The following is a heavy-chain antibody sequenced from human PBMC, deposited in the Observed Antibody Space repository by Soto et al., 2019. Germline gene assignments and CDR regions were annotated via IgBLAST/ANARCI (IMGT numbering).Heavy chain of an antibody. CDR1: GFTFSSYA. V-gene: IGHV3-30-3*01. CDR2: ISYDGSNK. CDR3: ARVGYDFCFDY. Sequence: QVQLVESGGGVVQPGRSLRLSCAASGFTFSSYAMHWVRQAPGRGLEWVAVISYDGSNKYYADSVKGRFTIYRDNSKNTLYLQMNSLRAEDTAVYYCARVGYDFCFDYWGQGTLVTVSS. J-gene: IGHJ4*02. D-gene: IGHD3-3*01.